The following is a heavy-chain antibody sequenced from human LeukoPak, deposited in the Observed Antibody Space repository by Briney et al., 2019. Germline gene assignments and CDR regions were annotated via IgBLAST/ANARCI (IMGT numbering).Heavy chain of an antibody. CDR1: GFTFSNAW. V-gene: IGHV3-15*01. D-gene: IGHD3-3*01. CDR3: TTDSTNYDFWSGYYYYYGMDV. CDR2: IKSKTDGGTT. Sequence: PGGSLRLSCAASGFTFSNAWMSWVRQAPGKGLEWVGRIKSKTDGGTTDYAAPVKGRFTISRDDSKNTLYLQMNSLKTEGTAVYYCTTDSTNYDFWSGYYYYYGMDVWGQGTTVTVSS. J-gene: IGHJ6*02.